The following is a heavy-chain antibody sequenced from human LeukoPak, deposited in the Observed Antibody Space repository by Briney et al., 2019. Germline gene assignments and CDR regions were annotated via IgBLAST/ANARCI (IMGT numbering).Heavy chain of an antibody. D-gene: IGHD3-10*01. CDR1: GGSISSYY. CDR3: PRRWHGSGIPLDY. V-gene: IGHV4-59*01. J-gene: IGHJ4*02. CDR2: IFYSGTT. Sequence: SSETLSLTCSVSGGSISSYYGSWIRQPPGMGLEWIGYIFYSGTTNYNPSLKSRATISVDTSKNQFSLRLTSVTAADTAVYYCPRRWHGSGIPLDYWGRGTLVTVSS.